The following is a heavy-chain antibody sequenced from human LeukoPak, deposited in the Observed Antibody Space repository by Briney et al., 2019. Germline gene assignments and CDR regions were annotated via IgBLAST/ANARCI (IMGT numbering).Heavy chain of an antibody. V-gene: IGHV4-61*02. Sequence: SETLSLTCTVSGGSISSGGYYWSWIRQPAGKGLEWIGRIYTSGSTNYNPSLKSRVTISVDTSKNQFSLKLSSVTAADTAVYYCARTLHTIFGVVTGFDPWGQGTLVTVSS. CDR2: IYTSGST. CDR3: ARTLHTIFGVVTGFDP. J-gene: IGHJ5*02. D-gene: IGHD3-3*01. CDR1: GGSISSGGYY.